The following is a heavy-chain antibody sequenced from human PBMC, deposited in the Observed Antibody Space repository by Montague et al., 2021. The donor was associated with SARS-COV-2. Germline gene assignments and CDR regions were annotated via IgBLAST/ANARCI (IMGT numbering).Heavy chain of an antibody. Sequence: CAISGDSVSSNGATWNWVRQSPSRGLEWLGRTYYRSKWYNDYAVSVRGRVTINPDTSKNRFSLQLNSVTPEDTAIYYCTSGREGNYNVMDVWGQGTTVTVSS. J-gene: IGHJ6*02. CDR3: TSGREGNYNVMDV. CDR2: TYYRSKWYN. D-gene: IGHD1-1*01. CDR1: GDSVSSNGAT. V-gene: IGHV6-1*01.